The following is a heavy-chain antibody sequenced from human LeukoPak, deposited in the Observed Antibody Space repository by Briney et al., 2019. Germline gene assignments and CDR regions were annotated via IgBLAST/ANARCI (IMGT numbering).Heavy chain of an antibody. CDR2: ISYDGSNK. CDR1: GFTFSSYA. D-gene: IGHD6-19*01. V-gene: IGHV3-30-3*01. J-gene: IGHJ3*02. CDR3: AREGWPQFSAVAASYVGAFDI. Sequence: GGPLRLSCAASGFTFSSYAMHWVRQAPGKGLEWVAVISYDGSNKYYADSVKGRFTISRDNSKNTLYLQMNSLRAEDTAVYYCAREGWPQFSAVAASYVGAFDIWGQGTMVTVSS.